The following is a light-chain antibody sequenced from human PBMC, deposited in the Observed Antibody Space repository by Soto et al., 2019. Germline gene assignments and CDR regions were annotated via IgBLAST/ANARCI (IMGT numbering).Light chain of an antibody. V-gene: IGKV1-12*01. CDR1: QGISSL. J-gene: IGKJ4*01. Sequence: DIQLTQSPSSVSASVGDRVTITCRASQGISSLFAWYQQKPGKAPNLLIHTASSLQSGVPSRFSGSRSGTDFALTISSLQPEDFATYYCQQANSFPLTFGGGTKVEIK. CDR2: TAS. CDR3: QQANSFPLT.